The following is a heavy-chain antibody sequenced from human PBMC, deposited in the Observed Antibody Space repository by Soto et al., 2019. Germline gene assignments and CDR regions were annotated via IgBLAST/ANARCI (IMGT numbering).Heavy chain of an antibody. CDR2: ISSSGITI. Sequence: GGSLRLSCAASGFTLSDYYMSWIRQAPGKGLEWVSYISSSGITIYYTDSVKGRFTISRDTAKNSLYLQMNSLRAEDTAVYYCARVRPNYFDYWGQGTLVTVSS. V-gene: IGHV3-11*01. CDR3: ARVRPNYFDY. CDR1: GFTLSDYY. J-gene: IGHJ4*02.